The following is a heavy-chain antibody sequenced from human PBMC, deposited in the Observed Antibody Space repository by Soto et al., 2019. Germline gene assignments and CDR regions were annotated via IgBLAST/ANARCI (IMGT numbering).Heavy chain of an antibody. J-gene: IGHJ6*02. Sequence: SLTCTVSGGSISSYYWSWIRQPPGKGLEWIGYIYYSGSTNYNPSLKSRVTISVDTSNNQFSLKLSSVTAADTAVYYCARTHCSSTSCYTRDYYYYGMDVWGQGTTVTVSS. CDR1: GGSISSYY. V-gene: IGHV4-59*01. D-gene: IGHD2-2*02. CDR3: ARTHCSSTSCYTRDYYYYGMDV. CDR2: IYYSGST.